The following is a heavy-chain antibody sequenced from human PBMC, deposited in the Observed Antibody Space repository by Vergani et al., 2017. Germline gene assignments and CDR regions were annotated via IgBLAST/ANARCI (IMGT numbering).Heavy chain of an antibody. CDR2: INPNSGGT. D-gene: IGHD3-10*01. Sequence: QVQLVQSGAEVKKPGASVKVSCKASGYRFTDYYMHWVRQAPGQGLEWMGWINPNSGGTNYAQKFEGGVTMTSDTSISTAYMELSRLRSDDTAVYYCARVPPPYGSGSYPYDAFDIWGQGTMVTVSS. V-gene: IGHV1-2*02. CDR1: GYRFTDYY. CDR3: ARVPPPYGSGSYPYDAFDI. J-gene: IGHJ3*02.